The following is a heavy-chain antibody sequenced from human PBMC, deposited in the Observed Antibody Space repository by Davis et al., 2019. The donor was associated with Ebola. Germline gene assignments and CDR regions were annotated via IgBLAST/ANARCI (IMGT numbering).Heavy chain of an antibody. CDR3: ARDSSSGWYFDY. CDR2: IYYSGST. Sequence: SETLSLTCTVSGGSISSGGYYWSWIRQHPGKGLEWIGYIYYSGSTYYNPSLKSRVTISVDTSKNQFSLKLSSVTAADTAVYYCARDSSSGWYFDYWGQGTLVTVSS. J-gene: IGHJ4*02. D-gene: IGHD6-19*01. V-gene: IGHV4-31*03. CDR1: GGSISSGGYY.